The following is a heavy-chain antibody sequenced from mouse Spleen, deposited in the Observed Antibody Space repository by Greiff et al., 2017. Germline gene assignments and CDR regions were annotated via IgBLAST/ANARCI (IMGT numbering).Heavy chain of an antibody. CDR2: ISSGGSYT. CDR1: GFTFSSYA. V-gene: IGHV5-9-1*01. J-gene: IGHJ2*01. D-gene: IGHD4-1*01. CDR3: ARLLGGYYFDY. Sequence: EVMLVESGGGLVKPGGSLKLSCAASGFTFSSYAMSWVRQTPEKRLEWVATISSGGSYTYYPDSVKGRFTISRDNAKNTLYLQMSSLRSEDTAMYYCARLLGGYYFDYWGQGTTLTVSS.